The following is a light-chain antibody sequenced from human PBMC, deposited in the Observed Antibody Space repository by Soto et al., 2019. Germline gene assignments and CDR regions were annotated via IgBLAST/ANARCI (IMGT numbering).Light chain of an antibody. CDR3: QQYNNWPPTWT. CDR2: GAS. J-gene: IGKJ1*01. Sequence: EIVLPQSPVTLSLSPGERANLSCTARQSVSSYLAWYQQKPGQAPRLLIYGASTRATGIPARFSGSGSGTEFTLTISSLQSEDFAVYYCQQYNNWPPTWTFGQGTKVDTK. V-gene: IGKV3-15*01. CDR1: QSVSSY.